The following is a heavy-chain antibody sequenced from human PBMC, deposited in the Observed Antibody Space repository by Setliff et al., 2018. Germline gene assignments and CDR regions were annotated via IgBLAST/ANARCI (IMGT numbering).Heavy chain of an antibody. J-gene: IGHJ4*02. V-gene: IGHV4-59*01. Sequence: PSETLSLTCTVSGGSISTYYRSWIRQTPVKGLEWIGYVYYSGTTNYNPLFKSRVTISVDRPKNQFSLKLSSVTAADTGVYYCARDSALHSYHYDSSGYLDYWGQGALVTVSS. CDR3: ARDSALHSYHYDSSGYLDY. CDR2: VYYSGTT. D-gene: IGHD3-22*01. CDR1: GGSISTYY.